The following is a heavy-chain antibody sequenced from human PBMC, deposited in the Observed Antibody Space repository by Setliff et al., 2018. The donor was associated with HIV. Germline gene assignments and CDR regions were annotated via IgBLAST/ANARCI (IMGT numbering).Heavy chain of an antibody. Sequence: PSETLSLTCTVSGASISSSSHHWAWIRQPPGKGLEYIGNIYYTGSTHHNPSLESRVATSVDTSKNQFSLKLSSVTAADTAVYYCARWHPPYGFWEEDYWGQGTLVTVSS. D-gene: IGHD3-10*01. J-gene: IGHJ4*02. CDR2: IYYTGST. V-gene: IGHV4-39*01. CDR3: ARWHPPYGFWEEDY. CDR1: GASISSSSHH.